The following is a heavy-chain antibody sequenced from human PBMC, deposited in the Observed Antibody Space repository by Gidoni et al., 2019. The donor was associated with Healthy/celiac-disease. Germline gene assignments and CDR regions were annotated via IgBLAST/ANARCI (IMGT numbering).Heavy chain of an antibody. V-gene: IGHV3-48*03. Sequence: EVQLVESGGGLVQPGGSLRLSCAASGFPFSSYEMNWVRQAPGKGLEWVSYISSSGSTIYYADSVKGRFTISRDNAKNSLYLQMNSLRAEDTAVYYCARDLMIYYYGMDVWGQGTTVTVSS. CDR2: ISSSGSTI. D-gene: IGHD3-22*01. J-gene: IGHJ6*02. CDR3: ARDLMIYYYGMDV. CDR1: GFPFSSYE.